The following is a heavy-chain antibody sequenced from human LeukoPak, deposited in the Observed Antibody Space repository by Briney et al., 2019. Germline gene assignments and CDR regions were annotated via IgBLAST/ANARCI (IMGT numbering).Heavy chain of an antibody. V-gene: IGHV3-48*03. CDR2: ISSSGSTI. D-gene: IGHD3-16*02. J-gene: IGHJ4*02. Sequence: GGSLRLSCAASGFTFSSYEMNWVRQAPGKGLEWVSYISSSGSTIYYADSVKGRFTISRDNAKNSLYLQMNSLRAEDTAVYYCAKDHYDYVWGSYRLDYWGQGTLVTVSS. CDR3: AKDHYDYVWGSYRLDY. CDR1: GFTFSSYE.